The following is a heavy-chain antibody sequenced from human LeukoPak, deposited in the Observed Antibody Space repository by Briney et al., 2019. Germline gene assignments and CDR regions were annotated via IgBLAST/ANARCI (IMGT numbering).Heavy chain of an antibody. V-gene: IGHV3-48*03. J-gene: IGHJ4*02. CDR2: ISSSGSTI. Sequence: GGSLRLSCAASGFTFSSYEMNWVRQAPGKGLEWVSYISSSGSTIYYADSVKGRFTISRDNAKNSLYLQMNSLRAEDTAVYYCARAFWGYYYDSSGYPTRWGQGTLVTVSS. CDR1: GFTFSSYE. CDR3: ARAFWGYYYDSSGYPTR. D-gene: IGHD3-22*01.